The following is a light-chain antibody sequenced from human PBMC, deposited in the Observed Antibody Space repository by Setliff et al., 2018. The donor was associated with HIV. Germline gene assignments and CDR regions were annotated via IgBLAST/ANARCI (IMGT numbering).Light chain of an antibody. CDR1: SNDVGPYNY. Sequence: QSALAQPRSVSGSPGQSVTISCTGTSNDVGPYNYVSWYQQHPGKAPKLLIFDVTTRPSGVPDRFSGSKSGNTASLTISGLQAEDEADYYCRSYAGAYSFGVFGTGTKVTVL. CDR3: RSYAGAYSFGV. CDR2: DVT. J-gene: IGLJ1*01. V-gene: IGLV2-11*01.